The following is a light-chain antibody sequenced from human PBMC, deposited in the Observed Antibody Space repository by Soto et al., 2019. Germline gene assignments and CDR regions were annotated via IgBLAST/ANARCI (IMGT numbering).Light chain of an antibody. Sequence: QSVLTQPASVSGSPGQSITISCTGTSSDVGGYNYVSWYQHHPGKAPKVMIYDVSNRPSGVSNRFSGSKSGNTASLTISGLRAKDEADYYCSSYTRSNTLRYVFGTGTKLTVL. CDR3: SSYTRSNTLRYV. V-gene: IGLV2-14*03. CDR2: DVS. J-gene: IGLJ1*01. CDR1: SSDVGGYNY.